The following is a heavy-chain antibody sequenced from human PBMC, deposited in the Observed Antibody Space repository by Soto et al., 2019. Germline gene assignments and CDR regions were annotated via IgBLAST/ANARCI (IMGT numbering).Heavy chain of an antibody. CDR3: AHRRGGSYCFDY. V-gene: IGHV2-5*02. J-gene: IGHJ4*02. CDR2: IYWDDDK. Sequence: QITLKESGPTLVKPTQTLTLTCTFSGFSLSTSGVGVGWIRKPPGKALEWLALIYWDDDKRYSPSLKGRLTITKDTSKNRVVLTMTNMDPGDTAPYYCAHRRGGSYCFDYWGQGTLDTVSS. CDR1: GFSLSTSGVG. D-gene: IGHD2-15*01.